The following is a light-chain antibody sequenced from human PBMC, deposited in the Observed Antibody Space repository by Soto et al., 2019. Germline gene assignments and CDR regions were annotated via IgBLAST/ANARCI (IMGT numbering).Light chain of an antibody. CDR2: GAS. V-gene: IGKV3-20*01. CDR1: QSVSSSY. J-gene: IGKJ1*01. Sequence: EIVLTQSPGTLSLSPGERATLSCRASQSVSSSYLAWYQQKPGQAPRLLIYGASSRATGIPDRFSGSGSGTDFTLTISRPEPEDFAVYYCQQYGSSLRTFGQETKV. CDR3: QQYGSSLRT.